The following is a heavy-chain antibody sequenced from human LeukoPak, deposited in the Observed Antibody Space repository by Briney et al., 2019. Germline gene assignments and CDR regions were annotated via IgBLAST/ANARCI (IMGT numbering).Heavy chain of an antibody. V-gene: IGHV1-2*02. CDR1: GYTFSGFY. CDR3: AKDRYGDYEAPFHYYMDA. J-gene: IGHJ6*03. CDR2: INPNSGVT. D-gene: IGHD5-12*01. Sequence: ASVKVSCKASGYTFSGFYIHWVRQAPGQGLEWMGWINPNSGVTNYAQKLQGRVTITRDTSIDTAYMQLSRLRSDDTAVYYCAKDRYGDYEAPFHYYMDAWGKGTTVTVSS.